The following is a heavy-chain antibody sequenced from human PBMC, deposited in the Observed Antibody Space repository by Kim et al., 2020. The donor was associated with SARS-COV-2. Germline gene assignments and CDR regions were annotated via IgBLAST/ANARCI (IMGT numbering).Heavy chain of an antibody. Sequence: ASVKVSCKASGYTFTSYGISWVRQAPGHGLEWMGWISAYNGNTNYAQKLQGRVTMTTDTSTSTAYMELRSLRSDDTAVYYCASDLEYYGSGSYYTWFDPWGQGTLVTVSS. V-gene: IGHV1-18*04. CDR2: ISAYNGNT. CDR1: GYTFTSYG. D-gene: IGHD3-10*01. J-gene: IGHJ5*02. CDR3: ASDLEYYGSGSYYTWFDP.